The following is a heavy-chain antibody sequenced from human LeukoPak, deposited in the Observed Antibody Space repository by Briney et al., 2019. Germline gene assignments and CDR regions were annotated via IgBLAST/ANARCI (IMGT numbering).Heavy chain of an antibody. V-gene: IGHV4-34*01. CDR2: INHSGST. Sequence: SETLSLTCAVYGGSFSGYYWSWIRQPPGKGLEWIGEINHSGSTSYNPSLKSRVTISVDTSKNQFSLKLSSVTAADTAVYYCATDDYGDTRIDYWGQGTLVTVSS. CDR3: ATDDYGDTRIDY. D-gene: IGHD4-17*01. CDR1: GGSFSGYY. J-gene: IGHJ4*02.